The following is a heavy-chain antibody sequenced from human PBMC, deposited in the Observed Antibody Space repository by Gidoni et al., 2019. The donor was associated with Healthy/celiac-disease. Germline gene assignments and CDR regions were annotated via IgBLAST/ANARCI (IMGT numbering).Heavy chain of an antibody. D-gene: IGHD5-18*01. CDR3: AREIVGYGFDY. Sequence: EVQLVESGGGLVQPGRSLRLSCAASGFTFSSYEMNWVRQAPGKGLEWVSDISGRGSTIYYADSVKGRFIISRDNAKNAMYVQMNSLRAEDTAVYYCAREIVGYGFDYWGQGTLVTVSS. CDR1: GFTFSSYE. V-gene: IGHV3-48*03. J-gene: IGHJ4*02. CDR2: ISGRGSTI.